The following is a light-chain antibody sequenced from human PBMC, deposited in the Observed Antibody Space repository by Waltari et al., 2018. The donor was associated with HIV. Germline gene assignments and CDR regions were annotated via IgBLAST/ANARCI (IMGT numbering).Light chain of an antibody. CDR2: QDT. J-gene: IGLJ2*01. Sequence: SYELTQPPSVSVSPGETASITCSGDELGSRYVSWYQQKPGQSPLLVIYQDTKRPSGIPERFSGANSGNTGTLTISRTQTMDEADYYCQAWGTSNVVFGGGTKLTVL. V-gene: IGLV3-1*01. CDR3: QAWGTSNVV. CDR1: ELGSRY.